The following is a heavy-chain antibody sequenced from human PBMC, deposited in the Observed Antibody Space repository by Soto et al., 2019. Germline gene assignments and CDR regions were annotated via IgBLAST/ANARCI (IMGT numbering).Heavy chain of an antibody. CDR3: AKDRDYPRDYFHY. Sequence: GGSLRLSCAASGFTLWRYGISFCRQAPGKGLEWVSAVSPNGQGIYYADSVRGRFTISRDFSKNTVFLHMDSLRAEDTAVYYCAKDRDYPRDYFHYWGQGTLVTV. J-gene: IGHJ4*02. CDR1: GFTLWRYG. D-gene: IGHD3-10*01. CDR2: VSPNGQGI. V-gene: IGHV3-23*01.